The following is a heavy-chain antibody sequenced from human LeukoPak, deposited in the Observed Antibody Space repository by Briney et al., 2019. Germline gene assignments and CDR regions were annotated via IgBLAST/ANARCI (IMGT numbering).Heavy chain of an antibody. CDR1: GYSFTSYW. D-gene: IGHD2-15*01. CDR3: ARLTSYCSGGSCYSCCWFDP. Sequence: GESLKISCKGSGYSFTSYWIGWVRQMPGKGLEWMGIIYPGDSDTRYSPSFQGQVTISADKSISTAYLQWSSLKASDTAIYYCARLTSYCSGGSCYSCCWFDPWGQGTLVTVSS. J-gene: IGHJ5*02. CDR2: IYPGDSDT. V-gene: IGHV5-51*01.